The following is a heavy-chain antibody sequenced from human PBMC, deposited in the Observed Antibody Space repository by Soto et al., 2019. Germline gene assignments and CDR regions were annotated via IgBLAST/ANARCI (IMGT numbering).Heavy chain of an antibody. J-gene: IGHJ4*02. D-gene: IGHD1-26*01. Sequence: QVQLVESGGGVVQPGSSLRLSCAASGFTFSSYAMHWVRQAPGKGLEWVAVISYDGSNKYYADSVKGRFTISRDNSKNTLYLQMNSVRAEDTAVYYCAQWAGAFDYWGQGTLVTVSS. V-gene: IGHV3-30-3*01. CDR3: AQWAGAFDY. CDR2: ISYDGSNK. CDR1: GFTFSSYA.